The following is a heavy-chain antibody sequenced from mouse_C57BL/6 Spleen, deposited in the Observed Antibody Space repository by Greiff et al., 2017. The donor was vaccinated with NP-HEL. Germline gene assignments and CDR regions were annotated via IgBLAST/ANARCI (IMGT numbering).Heavy chain of an antibody. CDR2: IDPETGGT. J-gene: IGHJ2*01. CDR1: GYTFTDYE. V-gene: IGHV1-15*01. Sequence: QVQLQQSGAELVRPGASVTLSCKASGYTFTDYEMHWVKQTPVHGLEWIGAIDPETGGTAYNQKFKGKAILTADKSSSTAYMELRSLTSEDSAVYYCTRITTVVAKDYFDYWGQGTTLTVSS. CDR3: TRITTVVAKDYFDY. D-gene: IGHD1-1*01.